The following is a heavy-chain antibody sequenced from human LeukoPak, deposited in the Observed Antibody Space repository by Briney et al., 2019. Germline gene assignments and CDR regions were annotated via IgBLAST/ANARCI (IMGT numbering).Heavy chain of an antibody. CDR1: GGSISPYY. V-gene: IGHV4-59*01. Sequence: SETLSLTCTVSGGSISPYYWSWIRQSPEKGLQWIGYIYYSGSINYNPSLKSRVSILLDTSNNQFSLRLTSVTAADTAVYYCARLMTQGGDYFDYWGQGTLVTVSS. CDR2: IYYSGSI. D-gene: IGHD3-16*01. CDR3: ARLMTQGGDYFDY. J-gene: IGHJ4*02.